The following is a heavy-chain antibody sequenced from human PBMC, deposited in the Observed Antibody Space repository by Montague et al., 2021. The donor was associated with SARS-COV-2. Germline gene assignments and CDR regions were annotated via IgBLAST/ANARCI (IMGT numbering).Heavy chain of an antibody. D-gene: IGHD1-26*01. V-gene: IGHV3-30*04. CDR1: GFPFSSYA. CDR3: ARPHSGSYFSAFDI. CDR2: ISYGGSNK. Sequence: SRSLSFSASGFPFSSYAMHWVRQAPGKGLEWVAVISYGGSNKYYADSVKGRFTISRDNSKNTLYLQMNSLRAEDTAVYYCARPHSGSYFSAFDIWGQGTMVTVSS. J-gene: IGHJ3*02.